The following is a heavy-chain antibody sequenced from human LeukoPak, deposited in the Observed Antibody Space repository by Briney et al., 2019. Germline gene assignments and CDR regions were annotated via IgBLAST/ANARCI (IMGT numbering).Heavy chain of an antibody. CDR1: GFTFSSYW. J-gene: IGHJ6*03. V-gene: IGHV3-74*01. CDR2: INSDGSST. Sequence: PGGSLRLSCAASGFTFSSYWMHWVRQAPGKGLVWVPRINSDGSSTSYADSVKGRFTISRDNAKNTLYLQMNSLRAEDTAVYYCARAPAWLVDYYYYYMDVWGKGTTVTVSS. D-gene: IGHD3-22*01. CDR3: ARAPAWLVDYYYYYMDV.